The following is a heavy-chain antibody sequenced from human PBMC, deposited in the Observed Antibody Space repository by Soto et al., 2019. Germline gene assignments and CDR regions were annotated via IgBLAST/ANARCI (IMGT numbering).Heavy chain of an antibody. CDR3: ARAAPLRYSGYALDH. J-gene: IGHJ4*02. V-gene: IGHV1-2*02. D-gene: IGHD5-12*01. Sequence: QVQLVSSGAEVKKPGASVKVSCRASGYTFTDYYIHWVRQAPGQGLQWVGWINPNSGATEYAQKFQGRVTMTRDPSIRKVYMEVTRLRSDDTALYFCARAAPLRYSGYALDHWGQGTRVTVST. CDR1: GYTFTDYY. CDR2: INPNSGAT.